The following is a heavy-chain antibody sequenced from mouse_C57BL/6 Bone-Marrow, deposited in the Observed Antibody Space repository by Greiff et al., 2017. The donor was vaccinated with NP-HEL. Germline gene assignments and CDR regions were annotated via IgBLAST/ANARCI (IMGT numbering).Heavy chain of an antibody. D-gene: IGHD1-1*01. V-gene: IGHV1-19*01. CDR1: GYTFTDYY. CDR2: INPYNGGT. Sequence: EVQGVESGPVLVKPGASVKMSCKASGYTFTDYYMNWVKQSHGKSLEWIGVINPYNGGTSYNQKFKGKATLTVDKSSSTAYMELNSLTSEDSAVYYCARWGDYYGSSFDYWGQGTTLTVSS. J-gene: IGHJ2*01. CDR3: ARWGDYYGSSFDY.